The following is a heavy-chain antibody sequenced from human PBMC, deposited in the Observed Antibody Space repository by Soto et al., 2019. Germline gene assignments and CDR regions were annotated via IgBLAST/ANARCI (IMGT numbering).Heavy chain of an antibody. CDR3: AREGYSGYDFFFEDYYYMDV. V-gene: IGHV3-7*01. J-gene: IGHJ6*03. CDR1: GFTFSSYW. D-gene: IGHD5-12*01. CDR2: IKQDGSEK. Sequence: GGSLRLSCAASGFTFSSYWMSWVRQAPGKGLEWVANIKQDGSEKYYVDSVKGRFTISRDNAKNSLYLQMNSLRAEDTAVYYCAREGYSGYDFFFEDYYYMDVWGKGTTVTVSS.